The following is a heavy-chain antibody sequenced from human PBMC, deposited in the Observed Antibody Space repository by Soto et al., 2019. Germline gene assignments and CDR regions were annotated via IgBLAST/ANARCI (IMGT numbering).Heavy chain of an antibody. CDR1: GFTFSSYA. V-gene: IGHV3-23*01. CDR2: ISGSGGST. Sequence: GGSLRLSCAASGFTFSSYAMSWARQAPGKGLEWVSAISGSGGSTYYADSVKGRFTISRDNSKNTVFLQMNSLRGEDTAVYYCARDRIEAAGTPRFNYYYGMDVWGQGTTVTVSS. D-gene: IGHD6-13*01. CDR3: ARDRIEAAGTPRFNYYYGMDV. J-gene: IGHJ6*02.